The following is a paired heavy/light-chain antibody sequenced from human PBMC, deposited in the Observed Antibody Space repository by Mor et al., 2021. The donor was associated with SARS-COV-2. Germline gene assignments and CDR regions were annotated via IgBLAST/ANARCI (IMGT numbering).Heavy chain of an antibody. CDR3: AKEVAVAGRGGTDC. CDR1: GFTFRNYA. V-gene: IGHV3-23*01. CDR2: ISSSGVVT. J-gene: IGHJ4*02. D-gene: IGHD6-19*01. Sequence: EVQLLESGGGLEQPGGSLRLSCAASGFTFRNYAMSWVRQAPGKGLEWVSSISSSGVVTYYADSVKGRFTISRDNSKNTLYLQMNSLRAEDTALYYCAKEVAVAGRGGTDCWGRGALVTVSS.
Light chain of an antibody. V-gene: IGLV1-40*01. CDR1: SSNIGAGYD. CDR3: QSYDNSLSGSV. Sequence: QSVLTQPPSVSGAPGQTVTISCTGSSSNIGAGYDVHWYQQLPGTAPKPLIYTNSNRPSGVPDRFSGSKSGTSASLAITGLQAEDEADYYCQSYDNSLSGSVFGGGTRLTVL. J-gene: IGLJ3*02. CDR2: TNS.